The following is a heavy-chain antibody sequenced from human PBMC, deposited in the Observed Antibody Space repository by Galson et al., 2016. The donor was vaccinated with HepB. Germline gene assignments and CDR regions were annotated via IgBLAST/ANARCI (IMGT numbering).Heavy chain of an antibody. J-gene: IGHJ5*02. CDR1: GFTFNNYA. D-gene: IGHD2-2*01. V-gene: IGHV3-23*01. CDR3: AKDQLIVVVPAAGNWFGP. Sequence: SLRLSCAASGFTFNNYAMSWVRQAPGKGLEWVSGISGSGTDTYYPASVKGRFTISRDNSKSTLYLQMNGLTAEDTAIYYCAKDQLIVVVPAAGNWFGPWGPGTQVTVSS. CDR2: ISGSGTDT.